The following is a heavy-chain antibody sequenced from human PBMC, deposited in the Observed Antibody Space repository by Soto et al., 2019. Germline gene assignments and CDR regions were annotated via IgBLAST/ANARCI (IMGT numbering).Heavy chain of an antibody. V-gene: IGHV5-51*01. D-gene: IGHD6-19*01. CDR2: IYPGDSET. CDR1: GYSFTTYW. CDR3: ARHGYTNGWTAAPDY. J-gene: IGHJ4*02. Sequence: GESLKISCKASGYSFTTYWIGWVRQRPGKGLEWMGIIYPGDSETTYSPSLQGQVTISADKSISTAYLQWSSLRASDTAIYYCARHGYTNGWTAAPDYWGQGTLVTVSS.